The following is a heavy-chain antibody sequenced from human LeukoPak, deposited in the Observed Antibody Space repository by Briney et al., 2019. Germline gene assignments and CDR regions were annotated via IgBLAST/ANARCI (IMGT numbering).Heavy chain of an antibody. CDR3: AKDQDYYDSSGYHGPDY. D-gene: IGHD3-22*01. J-gene: IGHJ4*02. V-gene: IGHV3-30*09. CDR2: ISYDGSNK. Sequence: GRSLRLSCAASGFTFNSYAVHWVRQAPGKGLEWVAVISYDGSNKYYADSVKGRFAISRDNSKSTLYLQMNSLRAEDTAVYYCAKDQDYYDSSGYHGPDYWGQGTLVTVSS. CDR1: GFTFNSYA.